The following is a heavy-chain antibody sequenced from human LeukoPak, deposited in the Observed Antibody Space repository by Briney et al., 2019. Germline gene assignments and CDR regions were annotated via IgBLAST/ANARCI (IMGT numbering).Heavy chain of an antibody. V-gene: IGHV1-18*01. CDR2: ISAYNGNT. CDR3: ARIGKLYCSSTSCYASPHGMDV. CDR1: GYTFTSYG. D-gene: IGHD2-2*01. Sequence: GASVKVSCKASGYTFTSYGISWVRQAPGQGLEWMGWISAYNGNTNYAQKLQGRVTMTTDTSTSTAYMELRSLRSDDTALYYCARIGKLYCSSTSCYASPHGMDVRGQGTTVTVSS. J-gene: IGHJ6*02.